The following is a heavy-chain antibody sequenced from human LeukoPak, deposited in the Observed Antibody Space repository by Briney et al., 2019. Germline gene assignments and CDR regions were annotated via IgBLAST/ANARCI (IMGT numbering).Heavy chain of an antibody. CDR1: GGSFSGYY. V-gene: IGHV4-34*01. J-gene: IGHJ4*02. CDR3: ARARGAEAIDY. CDR2: INQSGST. D-gene: IGHD6-25*01. Sequence: SETLSLTCAVYGGSFSGYYWTWIRQPPGKGLEWIGEINQSGSTNHNPSLKSRVTISVDTSKNQFSLKVTSMTAADTAVYYCARARGAEAIDYWSQGTLVTVSS.